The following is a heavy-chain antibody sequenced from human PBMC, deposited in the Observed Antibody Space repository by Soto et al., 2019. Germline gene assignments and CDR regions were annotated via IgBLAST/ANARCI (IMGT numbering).Heavy chain of an antibody. V-gene: IGHV3-23*01. CDR1: GFTFSSYA. CDR2: ISVTGGST. J-gene: IGHJ4*02. Sequence: EVQLLESGGALVQPGGSLRLSCAASGFTFSSYAMTWVRQAPGKGLEWVSAISVTGGSTYYADSVKGRFTISRDNSKNTLYLQMNSLRAEDTAVYYCAKGETVQWLVLHYWGQGTLVTVSS. D-gene: IGHD6-19*01. CDR3: AKGETVQWLVLHY.